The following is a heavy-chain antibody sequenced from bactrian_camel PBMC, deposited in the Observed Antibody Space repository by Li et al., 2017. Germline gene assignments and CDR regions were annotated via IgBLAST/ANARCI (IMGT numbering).Heavy chain of an antibody. J-gene: IGHJ4*01. Sequence: VQLVESGGGLVQPGGSLRLSCAASGFPFGSYAMGWVRQAPGKEREGVAARLHGGGSTYYADSVKGRFTISRDDAKNMLYLQLNSLNADDTAMYYCATYSSLWTHNYWGQGTQVTVS. CDR1: GFPFGSYA. CDR3: ATYSSLWTHNY. D-gene: IGHD1*01. V-gene: IGHV3S31*01. CDR2: RLHGGGST.